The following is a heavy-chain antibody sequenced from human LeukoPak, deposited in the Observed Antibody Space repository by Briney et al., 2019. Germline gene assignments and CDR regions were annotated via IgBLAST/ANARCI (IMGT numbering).Heavy chain of an antibody. CDR3: TRDSESWTVTGPRFDY. D-gene: IGHD6-19*01. CDR1: GFTFSSYS. J-gene: IGHJ4*02. CDR2: ISSSSSYI. Sequence: GGSLRLSCAASGFTFSSYSMNWVRQAPGKGLEWVSSISSSSSYIYYADSVKGRFTISRDNAKNSLYLQMNSLRVEDTAVYYCTRDSESWTVTGPRFDYWGQGTLVTVSS. V-gene: IGHV3-21*01.